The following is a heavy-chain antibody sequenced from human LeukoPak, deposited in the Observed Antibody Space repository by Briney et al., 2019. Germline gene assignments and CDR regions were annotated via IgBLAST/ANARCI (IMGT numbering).Heavy chain of an antibody. CDR2: INHSGST. D-gene: IGHD6-19*01. J-gene: IGHJ5*02. Sequence: KPSETLSLTCAVYGGSFSGYYWSWIRQPPGKGLEWIWEINHSGSTNYNPSLKSRVTISVDTSKNQFSLKLSSVTAADTAVYYFARGSGYSSGWFDPWGQGTLVTVSS. CDR3: ARGSGYSSGWFDP. V-gene: IGHV4-34*01. CDR1: GGSFSGYY.